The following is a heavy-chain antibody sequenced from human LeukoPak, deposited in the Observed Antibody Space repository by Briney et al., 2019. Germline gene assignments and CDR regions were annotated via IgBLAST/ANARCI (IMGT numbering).Heavy chain of an antibody. CDR3: ARDVGRVVEIDYYDSSGYPAAFVY. CDR1: GFTFRSYW. CDR2: INSDGSTT. Sequence: PGGSLRLSCAASGFTFRSYWMHWVRQAPGKGLVWVSRINSDGSTTSYADSVKGRFTISRDNAKNSLYLQMNSLGAEDTAVYYCARDVGRVVEIDYYDSSGYPAAFVYWGQGTLVTVSS. D-gene: IGHD3-22*01. J-gene: IGHJ4*02. V-gene: IGHV3-74*01.